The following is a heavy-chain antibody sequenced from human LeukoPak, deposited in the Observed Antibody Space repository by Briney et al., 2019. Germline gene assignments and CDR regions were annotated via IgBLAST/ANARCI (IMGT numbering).Heavy chain of an antibody. J-gene: IGHJ3*01. CDR3: ARQHAGEAFDF. D-gene: IGHD3-16*01. CDR1: GFTFSSYE. V-gene: IGHV3-48*03. CDR2: ISSSGSTI. Sequence: GGSLRPSCAASGFTFSSYEMNWVRQAPGKGLEWVSYISSSGSTIYYADSVKGRFTISRDNAKNSLYLQMNSLRAGDTAVYFCARQHAGEAFDFWGPGTMVTVSS.